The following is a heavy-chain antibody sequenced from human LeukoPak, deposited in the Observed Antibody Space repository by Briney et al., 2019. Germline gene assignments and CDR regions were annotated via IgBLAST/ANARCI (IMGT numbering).Heavy chain of an antibody. J-gene: IGHJ4*02. CDR2: INPNSGGT. V-gene: IGHV1-2*02. Sequence: ASVKVSCKASGYTFTGYYMHWVRQAPGQGLEWMGWINPNSGGTNYAQKFQGRVTMTRDTSISTAYMELSSLRSEDTAVYYCARARAYDSSGYYYGDFDYWGQGTLVTVSS. D-gene: IGHD3-22*01. CDR1: GYTFTGYY. CDR3: ARARAYDSSGYYYGDFDY.